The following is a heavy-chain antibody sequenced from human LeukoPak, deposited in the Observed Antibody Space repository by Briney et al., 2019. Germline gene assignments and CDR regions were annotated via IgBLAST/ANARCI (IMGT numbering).Heavy chain of an antibody. J-gene: IGHJ4*02. V-gene: IGHV5-51*01. Sequence: GESLKISCKGSGYSFTNYWIGWVRQMPEKGLEWMGIIYPGDSDTRYSPSFQGQVTISADKSISTAYLQWSSLKASDTAMYYCARPYCSGGNCSSGEYYFDYWGQGTLVTVST. CDR3: ARPYCSGGNCSSGEYYFDY. CDR2: IYPGDSDT. CDR1: GYSFTNYW. D-gene: IGHD2-15*01.